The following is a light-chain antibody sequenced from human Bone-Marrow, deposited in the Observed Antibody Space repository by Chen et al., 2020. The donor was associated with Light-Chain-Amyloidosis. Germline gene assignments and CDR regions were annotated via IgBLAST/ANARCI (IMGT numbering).Light chain of an antibody. CDR1: QTISSNY. CDR3: QQYGTSPLT. CDR2: GSS. Sequence: EIVLTQSPATLSLPPGEKPTLSCRASQTISSNYLTWYQQKFGQAPRLLIYGSSSRATGIPDRFTGSGSGTDFTLTINRLEPEDFAMYYCQQYGTSPLTFGGGTKVEIK. V-gene: IGKV3-20*01. J-gene: IGKJ4*01.